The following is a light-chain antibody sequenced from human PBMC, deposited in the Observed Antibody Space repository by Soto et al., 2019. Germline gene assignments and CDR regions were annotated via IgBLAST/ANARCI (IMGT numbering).Light chain of an antibody. CDR1: SSDIGAYKY. J-gene: IGLJ1*01. CDR2: EVS. V-gene: IGLV2-14*01. CDR3: SSYTRIFYV. Sequence: QSVLTQPASVSGSPGQSITISCTGSSSDIGAYKYVSWYQQHPGKAPKVILYEVSNRPSGISDRFSGSKSGNTASLTISGLQAEDEADYYCSSYTRIFYVFGSGTKLTVL.